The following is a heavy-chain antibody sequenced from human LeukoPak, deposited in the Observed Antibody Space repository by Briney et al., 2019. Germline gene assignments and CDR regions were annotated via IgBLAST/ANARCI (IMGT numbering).Heavy chain of an antibody. CDR1: GYTFTIYY. J-gene: IGHJ4*02. V-gene: IGHV1-46*01. CDR2: INPSGGST. Sequence: GASVKVSCKASGYTFTIYYMHWVRQAPGQGLEWMGIINPSGGSTSYAQKFQGRVTMTRDTSTSTVYMELSSLRSEDTAVYYCARDGSSITMVRGVIDYWGQGTLVTVSS. D-gene: IGHD3-10*01. CDR3: ARDGSSITMVRGVIDY.